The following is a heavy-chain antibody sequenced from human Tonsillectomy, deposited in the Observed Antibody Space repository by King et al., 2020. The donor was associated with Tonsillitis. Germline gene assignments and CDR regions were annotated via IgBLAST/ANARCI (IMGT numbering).Heavy chain of an antibody. D-gene: IGHD7-27*01. CDR2: IIPIFETA. CDR3: ARRTGDRPYWYFDL. CDR1: GGTFSSYG. V-gene: IGHV1-69*01. J-gene: IGHJ2*01. Sequence: QLVQSGAEVKKPGSSVKVSCKASGGTFSSYGISWVRQAPGQGLEWMGGIIPIFETANYAQKFQGRVTITADASTSTAYMELSRLRSEDTAMYYWARRTGDRPYWYFDLWGRGTLVTVSS.